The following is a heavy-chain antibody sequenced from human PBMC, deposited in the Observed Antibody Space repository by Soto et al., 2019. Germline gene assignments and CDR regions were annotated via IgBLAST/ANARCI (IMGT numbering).Heavy chain of an antibody. D-gene: IGHD6-13*01. CDR1: GFTFSSYA. Sequence: GGSLRLSCAASGFTFSSYAMSWVRQAPGKGLEWVSAISGSGGSTYYADSVKGRFTISRDNSKNTLYLQMNSLRAEDTAVYYCAKDSSSSWYGGSYYYYGMDVWGQGTTVTVSS. V-gene: IGHV3-23*01. CDR2: ISGSGGST. J-gene: IGHJ6*02. CDR3: AKDSSSSWYGGSYYYYGMDV.